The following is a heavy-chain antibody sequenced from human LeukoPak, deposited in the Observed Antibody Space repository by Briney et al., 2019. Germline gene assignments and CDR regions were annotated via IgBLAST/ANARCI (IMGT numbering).Heavy chain of an antibody. J-gene: IGHJ5*02. CDR1: GGSFSGYY. V-gene: IGHV4-34*01. D-gene: IGHD1-26*01. CDR2: INHSGST. CDR3: ARRERPGWFDP. Sequence: PSETLSLTCAVYGGSFSGYYWSWIRQPPGKGLEWIGEINHSGSTNYNPSLKSRVTISVDTSKNQFSLKLSSVTAADTAVYYCARRERPGWFDPWGKGTLVTVSS.